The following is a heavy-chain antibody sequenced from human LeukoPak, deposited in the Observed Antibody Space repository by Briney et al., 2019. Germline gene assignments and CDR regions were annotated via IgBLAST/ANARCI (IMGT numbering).Heavy chain of an antibody. CDR1: GDSVSSNSAT. D-gene: IGHD1-14*01. CDR3: ARAESLTGQNWFDP. Sequence: SQTLSLTCVISGDSVSSNSATWNWIRQSPSRGFEWLGRTYYRSKWSSDYAVSVRSRITIDPDTSKNQFSLHLNSVSPEDTATYYCARAESLTGQNWFDPWGQGTLVTVSS. CDR2: TYYRSKWSS. V-gene: IGHV6-1*01. J-gene: IGHJ5*02.